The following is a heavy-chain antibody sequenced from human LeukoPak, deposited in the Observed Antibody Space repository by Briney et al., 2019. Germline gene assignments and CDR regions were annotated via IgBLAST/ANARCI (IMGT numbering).Heavy chain of an antibody. D-gene: IGHD6-13*01. CDR1: ELTFSSYE. Sequence: GGSLRLSCAAAELTFSSYEMYWVLQAPGKGLEWVSYISGSGETIYYADSVKGRFTISRYNANRSLYLRMSSLRVEDTAIYYCIPPAAGLRRTISTEYFQHWGQGALVTVSS. CDR3: IPPAAGLRRTISTEYFQH. V-gene: IGHV3-48*03. CDR2: ISGSGETI. J-gene: IGHJ1*01.